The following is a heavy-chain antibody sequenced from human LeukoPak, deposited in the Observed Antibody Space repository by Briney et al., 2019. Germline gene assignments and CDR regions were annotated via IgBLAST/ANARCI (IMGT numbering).Heavy chain of an antibody. D-gene: IGHD6-13*01. CDR1: GFTFSDYY. J-gene: IGHJ5*02. V-gene: IGHV3-11*01. Sequence: PGGSLRLSCAASGFTFSDYYMSWIRQAPGKGLEWVSYISFSGSTIYYADSVKGRFTISRDNAKNSLYLQMNSLRAEDTAVYYCAKSRTLASGAHWFDPWGQGTLVTVSS. CDR2: ISFSGSTI. CDR3: AKSRTLASGAHWFDP.